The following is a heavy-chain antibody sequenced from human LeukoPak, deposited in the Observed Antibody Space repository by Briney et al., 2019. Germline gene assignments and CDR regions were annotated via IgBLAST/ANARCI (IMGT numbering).Heavy chain of an antibody. CDR1: GFTFSNYA. CDR2: ITGGAGST. CDR3: AKDLKQYDFWSGPPYYFDY. V-gene: IGHV3-23*01. Sequence: GGSLRLSCAASGFTFSNYAMNWVRQAPGKGLEWVSGITGGAGSTYYADSVKGRFTISRDNSKNTLYLQMNSLRAEDTAVYYCAKDLKQYDFWSGPPYYFDYWGQGTLVTVSS. D-gene: IGHD3-3*01. J-gene: IGHJ4*02.